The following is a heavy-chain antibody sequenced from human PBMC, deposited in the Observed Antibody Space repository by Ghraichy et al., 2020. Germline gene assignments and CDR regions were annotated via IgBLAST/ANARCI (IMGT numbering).Heavy chain of an antibody. CDR1: GFTFSSYS. Sequence: GESLNISCAASGFTFSSYSMNWVRQAPGKGLEWVSYISSSSTIYYADSVKGRFIISRDNAKNSLYLQMNSLRAEDTAVYYCARDADGYDILTGYVGYYYYYGMDVWGQGTTVTVSS. V-gene: IGHV3-48*01. D-gene: IGHD3-9*01. J-gene: IGHJ6*02. CDR3: ARDADGYDILTGYVGYYYYYGMDV. CDR2: ISSSSTI.